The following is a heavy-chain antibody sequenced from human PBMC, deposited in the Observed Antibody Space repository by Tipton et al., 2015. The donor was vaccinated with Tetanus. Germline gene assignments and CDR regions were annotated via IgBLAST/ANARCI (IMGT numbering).Heavy chain of an antibody. CDR1: GFNFDSHS. D-gene: IGHD6-13*01. CDR3: VRVGYLQPEYFFDS. CDR2: ISPSGVV. J-gene: IGHJ4*02. Sequence: SLRLSCAASGFNFDSHSMNWVRQAPGKGLEWVAYISPSGVVRYADAVKGRFTISRDSAKKSVFLHMENLRDEDTAVYYCVRVGYLQPEYFFDSWGQGTLVTVSS. V-gene: IGHV3-48*02.